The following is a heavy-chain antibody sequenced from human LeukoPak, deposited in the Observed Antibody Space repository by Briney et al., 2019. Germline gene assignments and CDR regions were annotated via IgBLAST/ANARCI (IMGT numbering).Heavy chain of an antibody. J-gene: IGHJ3*02. CDR2: IIPIVGII. D-gene: IGHD2-21*02. CDR3: VVVTAIPKAFDI. Sequence: SVKVSCKASGGTLTSYGINWVRQAPGQGLEWMGRIIPIVGIINYSQKFQGRVTITADKSTSTAYMELSSLRSEDTAVYYCVVVTAIPKAFDIWGQGTMVTVSS. V-gene: IGHV1-69*04. CDR1: GGTLTSYG.